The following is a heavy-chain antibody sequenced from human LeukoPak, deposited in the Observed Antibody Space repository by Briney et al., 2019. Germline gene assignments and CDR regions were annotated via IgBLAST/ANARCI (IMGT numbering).Heavy chain of an antibody. CDR2: ISAYNGST. D-gene: IGHD3-22*01. CDR1: GYTFSSYG. Sequence: GASVKVSCKASGYTFSSYGISWVRQAPGQGLEWMGWISAYNGSTNYAQKLQGRVTMTTDTSTSTAYMELRSLRSDDTAVYYCARDARAYYDSSGYSDYWGQGTLVTVSS. CDR3: ARDARAYYDSSGYSDY. V-gene: IGHV1-18*01. J-gene: IGHJ4*02.